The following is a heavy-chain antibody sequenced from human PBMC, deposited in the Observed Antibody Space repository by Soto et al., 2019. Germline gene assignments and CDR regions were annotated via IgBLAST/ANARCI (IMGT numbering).Heavy chain of an antibody. Sequence: GGSVRLSCAASGFTLSRNTMNWVRQAPGKGLEWVSSISSSSTYVYYADSVKGRFAISRDNAKNSLYLQMDSLRAEDTAVYYCARDPTAVVVIGSPDYWGQGTLVTVSS. D-gene: IGHD3-22*01. J-gene: IGHJ4*02. V-gene: IGHV3-21*01. CDR1: GFTLSRNT. CDR3: ARDPTAVVVIGSPDY. CDR2: ISSSSTYV.